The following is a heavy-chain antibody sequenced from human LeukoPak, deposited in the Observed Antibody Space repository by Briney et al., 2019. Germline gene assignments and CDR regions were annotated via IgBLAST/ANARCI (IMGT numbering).Heavy chain of an antibody. CDR2: IYNSGNS. CDR3: ARVRAQRTLTIAGGMDV. V-gene: IGHV4-39*07. Sequence: SETLSLTCTVSGDSISSSNWFWGWIRLPPGKGPEWIGSIYNSGNSYYNPSLESRVTISVDTSKNQFSLKLSSVTAADTAVYYCARVRAQRTLTIAGGMDVWGQGTTVTVSS. D-gene: IGHD3-3*01. J-gene: IGHJ6*02. CDR1: GDSISSSNWF.